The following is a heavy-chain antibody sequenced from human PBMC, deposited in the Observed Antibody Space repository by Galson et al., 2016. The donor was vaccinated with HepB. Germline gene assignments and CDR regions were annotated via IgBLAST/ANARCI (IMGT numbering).Heavy chain of an antibody. J-gene: IGHJ4*02. Sequence: ETLSLTCTVSGVSIRSSSYYWGWIRQPPGKGLEWIATISYSGSTFYSPSLQSRLTISLDTSKNQFSLKVTSMTAADTAVYYCARQGYSSTWYPYFDFWGQGTLVTVSS. CDR1: GVSIRSSSYY. V-gene: IGHV4-39*01. CDR3: ARQGYSSTWYPYFDF. D-gene: IGHD6-13*01. CDR2: ISYSGST.